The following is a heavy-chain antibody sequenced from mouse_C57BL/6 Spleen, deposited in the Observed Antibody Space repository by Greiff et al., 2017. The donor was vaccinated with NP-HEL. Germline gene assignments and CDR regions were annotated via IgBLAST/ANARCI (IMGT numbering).Heavy chain of an antibody. V-gene: IGHV5-9*01. D-gene: IGHD2-2*01. CDR3: ARQYGYDSAWCAY. Sequence: EVKLMESGGGLVKPGGSLKLSCAASGFTFSSYTMSWVRQTPEKRLEWVATISGGGGNTYYPDSVKGRFTISRDNAKNTLNLKMSSLWSEDTALYYCARQYGYDSAWCAYWGQGTLVTVSA. CDR2: ISGGGGNT. J-gene: IGHJ3*01. CDR1: GFTFSSYT.